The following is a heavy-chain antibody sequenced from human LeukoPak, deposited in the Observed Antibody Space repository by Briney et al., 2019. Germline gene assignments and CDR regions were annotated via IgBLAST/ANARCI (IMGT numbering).Heavy chain of an antibody. Sequence: SETLSLTCTVTGDSMGTYYWSFIRQPAGKGLEWIGYIYYSGSTNYNPSLKSRVTISVDTSKNQFSLKLSSVTAADTAVYYCARGVSYYDSSGYYNEYFQHWGQGTLVTVSS. CDR3: ARGVSYYDSSGYYNEYFQH. CDR2: IYYSGST. J-gene: IGHJ1*01. D-gene: IGHD3-22*01. V-gene: IGHV4-59*08. CDR1: GDSMGTYY.